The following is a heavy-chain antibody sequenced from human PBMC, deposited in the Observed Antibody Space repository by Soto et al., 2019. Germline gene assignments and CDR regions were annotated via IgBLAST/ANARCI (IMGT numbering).Heavy chain of an antibody. D-gene: IGHD6-19*01. CDR2: TYWNDDD. CDR3: AHRPGGSGWRYYFDY. CDR1: GFSLTSTGVG. J-gene: IGHJ4*02. V-gene: IGHV2-5*01. Sequence: SGPTLVNPTQTLTLTCSFSGFSLTSTGVGVGWFRQPPGKALEWLGLTYWNDDDRYRSSLRSRLTITKDTSKNQVVLTMTNMVPEDTATYYCAHRPGGSGWRYYFDYWGQGTLVTVSS.